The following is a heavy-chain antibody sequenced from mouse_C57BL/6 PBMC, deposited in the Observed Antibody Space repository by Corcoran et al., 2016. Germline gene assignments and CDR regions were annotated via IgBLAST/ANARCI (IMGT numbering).Heavy chain of an antibody. J-gene: IGHJ2*01. CDR3: ARRIYDGYSEEDY. CDR1: GYTFTTYG. CDR2: INTYSGVP. Sequence: QIQLVQSGPELKKPGETVKISCKASGYTFTTYGMSWVKQAPGKGLKWMGWINTYSGVPTYADDFKGRFAFSLETSASTAYLQNNNLKNEDTATYFCARRIYDGYSEEDYWGQGTTLTVSS. D-gene: IGHD2-3*01. V-gene: IGHV9-3*01.